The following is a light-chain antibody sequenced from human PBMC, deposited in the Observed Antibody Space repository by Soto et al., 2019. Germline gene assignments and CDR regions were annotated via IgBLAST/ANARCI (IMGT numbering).Light chain of an antibody. V-gene: IGLV2-11*01. CDR1: SSDVGGYNY. Sequence: QSVLTQPRSVSGSPGQSVTISCTGSSSDVGGYNYVSWYQQHPGKAPKLMIYDVTKRPSGVPDRFSGSKSGNTASLTISGLQADDEADYYCCSYAGSYTYVFGTGIKV. CDR2: DVT. CDR3: CSYAGSYTYV. J-gene: IGLJ1*01.